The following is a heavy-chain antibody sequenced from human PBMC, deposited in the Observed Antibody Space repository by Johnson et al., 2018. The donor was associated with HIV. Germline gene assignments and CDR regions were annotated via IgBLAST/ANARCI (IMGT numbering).Heavy chain of an antibody. CDR3: TTDPPGMSSTSERDAFDI. CDR1: GFTFDNYG. J-gene: IGHJ3*02. Sequence: VQLVESGGGVGRPGGSLRLSCAASGFTFDNYGMSWARQAPGKGLEWVSGINWNGGRTGYADSVKGRFTISRDDSKNTLYLQMNSLKTEDTAVYYCTTDPPGMSSTSERDAFDIWGQGTMVTVSS. V-gene: IGHV3-20*04. CDR2: INWNGGRT. D-gene: IGHD2-2*01.